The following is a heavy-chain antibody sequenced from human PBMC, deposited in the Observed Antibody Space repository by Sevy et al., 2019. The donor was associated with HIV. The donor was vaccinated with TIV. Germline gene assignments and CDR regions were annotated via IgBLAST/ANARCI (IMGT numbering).Heavy chain of an antibody. CDR3: AKDRGSGSYGAFDAFDI. CDR2: ISGSGGST. Sequence: GGSLRLSCAASGFTFSSYAMSWVRQAPGKGLEWVSAISGSGGSTYYADSVKGRFTISRDNSKNTLYLQMNSLRAEDTAVYYCAKDRGSGSYGAFDAFDIWGQGTMFTVSS. CDR1: GFTFSSYA. D-gene: IGHD1-26*01. V-gene: IGHV3-23*01. J-gene: IGHJ3*02.